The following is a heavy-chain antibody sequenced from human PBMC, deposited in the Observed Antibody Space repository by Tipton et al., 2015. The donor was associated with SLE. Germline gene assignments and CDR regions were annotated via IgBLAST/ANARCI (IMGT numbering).Heavy chain of an antibody. J-gene: IGHJ4*02. CDR2: IYPGDSDT. D-gene: IGHD6-19*01. Sequence: QSGAEVKKPGESLKISCKGSGYSFTSYWIGWVRQMPGKGLEWMGIIYPGDSDTRYSPSFQGQVTISADKSISTAYLQWSSLKASDTAMYYGARHDRSSGWKGGFDYWGQGTLVAVSS. V-gene: IGHV5-51*01. CDR1: GYSFTSYW. CDR3: ARHDRSSGWKGGFDY.